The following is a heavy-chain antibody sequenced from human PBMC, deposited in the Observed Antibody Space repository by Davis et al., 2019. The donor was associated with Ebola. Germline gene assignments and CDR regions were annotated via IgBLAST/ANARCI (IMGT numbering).Heavy chain of an antibody. CDR3: ASCLDPYGDYAES. D-gene: IGHD4-17*01. J-gene: IGHJ4*02. CDR1: GFIFSSYV. V-gene: IGHV3-23*01. CDR2: LGTSADT. Sequence: GESLKISCAASGFIFSSYVMSWVRQAPGKGLEWVSTLGTSADTYYADSVKGRFSISRDNSKNTMYLQMNSLRGEDTAVYYCASCLDPYGDYAESWGQGTLVTVSS.